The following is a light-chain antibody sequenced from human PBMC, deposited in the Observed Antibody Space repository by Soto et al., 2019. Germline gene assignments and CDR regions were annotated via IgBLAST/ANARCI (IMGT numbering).Light chain of an antibody. CDR1: QSVSSY. V-gene: IGKV3-11*01. Sequence: EIVLTQSPATLSLSPGERVTLSCRASQSVSSYFAWYQQKPGQAPRLLIYDASNRATGIPARFSGSGSGTDFTLTISNLEPEDFAIYYCQQRSNLITFGQGTRLEI. CDR2: DAS. CDR3: QQRSNLIT. J-gene: IGKJ5*01.